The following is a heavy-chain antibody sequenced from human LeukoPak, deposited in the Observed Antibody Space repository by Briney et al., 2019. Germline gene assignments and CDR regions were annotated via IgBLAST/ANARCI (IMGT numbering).Heavy chain of an antibody. V-gene: IGHV4-39*07. CDR1: GGSISSSSYY. J-gene: IGHJ6*03. D-gene: IGHD2-2*01. CDR3: AREHPTEPDCSSTSCYFGTVLQYYYYMDV. CDR2: IYYSGST. Sequence: PSETLSLTCTVSGGSISSSSYYWGWIRQPPGKGLEWIGSIYYSGSTYYNPSLKSRVTISVDTSKNQFSLKLSSVTAADTAVYYCAREHPTEPDCSSTSCYFGTVLQYYYYMDVWGKGTTVTVSS.